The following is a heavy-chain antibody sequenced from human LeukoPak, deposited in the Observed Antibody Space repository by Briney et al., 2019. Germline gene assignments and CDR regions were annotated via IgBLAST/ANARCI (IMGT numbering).Heavy chain of an antibody. D-gene: IGHD3-22*01. Sequence: PGGSLRLSCAASGFAFTNAWMNWVRQAPGKGLEWVGRIKSKTDGGTADYAAPVKGGFTISRDDSKNTLYLQMNSLKTEDTAVYYCTTADSSGRFLIDYWGQGTLVTVSS. V-gene: IGHV3-15*07. CDR3: TTADSSGRFLIDY. CDR2: IKSKTDGGTA. J-gene: IGHJ4*02. CDR1: GFAFTNAW.